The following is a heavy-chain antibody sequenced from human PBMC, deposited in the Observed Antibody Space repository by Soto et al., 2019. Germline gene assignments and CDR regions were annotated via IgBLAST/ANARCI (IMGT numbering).Heavy chain of an antibody. CDR2: MNPNSGNT. J-gene: IGHJ6*02. CDR3: ARERAYHMDV. V-gene: IGHV1-8*01. CDR1: GYSFTSYD. D-gene: IGHD2-2*01. Sequence: QVQLAQSGAEVKKPGASVKVSCKASGYSFTSYDINWVRQATGQGLEWMGWMNPNSGNTGYAQKLQGRVTMTRNTSISTAYMELSSLRAEDTAVYYCARERAYHMDVWGQGTTVTVSS.